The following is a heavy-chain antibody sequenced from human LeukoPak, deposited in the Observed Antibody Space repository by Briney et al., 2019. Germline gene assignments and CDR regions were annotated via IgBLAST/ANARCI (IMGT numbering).Heavy chain of an antibody. CDR2: INHSGST. D-gene: IGHD2-2*01. CDR1: GGSISSSGYY. CDR3: ATQVVPAAISYYYYGMDV. V-gene: IGHV4-39*07. Sequence: PSETLSLTCTVSGGSISSSGYYWSWIRQPPGKGLEWIGEINHSGSTNYNPSLKSRVTISVDTSKNQFSLKLSSVTAADTAVYYCATQVVPAAISYYYYGMDVWGQGTTVTVSS. J-gene: IGHJ6*02.